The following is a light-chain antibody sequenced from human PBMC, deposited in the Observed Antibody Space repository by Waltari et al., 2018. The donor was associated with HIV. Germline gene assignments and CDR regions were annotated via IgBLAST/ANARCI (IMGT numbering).Light chain of an antibody. J-gene: IGLJ2*01. CDR2: DVT. V-gene: IGLV2-14*03. CDR3: CSYRTTNTLV. CDR1: SSDVGGYDL. Sequence: QSALTQPASVSGSPGQSITISCTGTSSDVGGYDLVSWYQQHPGKAPKLMIYDVTKRPSGVSNRFSGSKSGNTASLTVSGLQADDEAEYYCCSYRTTNTLVFGGGTKLTVL.